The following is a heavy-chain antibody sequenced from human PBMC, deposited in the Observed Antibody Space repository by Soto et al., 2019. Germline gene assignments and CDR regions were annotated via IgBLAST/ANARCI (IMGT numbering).Heavy chain of an antibody. CDR1: DAASSNDF. J-gene: IGHJ4*02. CDR3: ARRPHLLYHVPFDY. CDR2: ISNSGGT. Sequence: PSETLSLTCTVSDAASSNDFCCWVGQSPGKGLEWIAYISNSGGTNYNPSLKSRVTISVDTSNNQFSLRLSSVSAADTAVYYCARRPHLLYHVPFDYWGQGALVTVSS. V-gene: IGHV4-59*08. D-gene: IGHD2-8*01.